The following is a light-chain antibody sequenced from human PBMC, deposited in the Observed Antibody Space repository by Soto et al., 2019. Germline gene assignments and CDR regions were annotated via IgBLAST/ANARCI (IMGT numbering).Light chain of an antibody. CDR2: DAS. J-gene: IGKJ1*01. CDR1: QYITIY. V-gene: IGKV3D-15*01. Sequence: EIVMTQSPATLSVSPGERATLSCRASQYITIYLAWYQQKPGQAPRLLIYDASNRATGIPARFSGSGSGTEFTLTISSLQPDDFATYYCQQYNSYSFGQGTKVDIK. CDR3: QQYNSYS.